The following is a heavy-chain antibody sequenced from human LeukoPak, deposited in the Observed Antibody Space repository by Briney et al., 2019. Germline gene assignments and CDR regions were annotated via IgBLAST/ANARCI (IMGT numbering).Heavy chain of an antibody. V-gene: IGHV3-23*01. CDR2: IRGSDGYT. CDR1: GFTFNIYA. CDR3: AKTLNEFDYSSSSSLGY. Sequence: GGSLRLSCAASGFTFNIYAMSWVRQAPGKGLEWVSTIRGSDGYTYYADSVKGRFTISRDNSKNTLYLQMNSLRAEDTAVYYCAKTLNEFDYSSSSSLGYWGQGTLVTVSS. D-gene: IGHD6-13*01. J-gene: IGHJ4*02.